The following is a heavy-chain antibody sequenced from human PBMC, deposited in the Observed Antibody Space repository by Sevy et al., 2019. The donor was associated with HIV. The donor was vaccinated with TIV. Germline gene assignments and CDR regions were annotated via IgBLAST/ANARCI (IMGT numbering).Heavy chain of an antibody. J-gene: IGHJ3*02. Sequence: GGSLRLSCAASGFTFSSYGMHWVRQAPGKGLEWVAVISYDGSNKYYADSVKGRFTISRDNSKNTLYLQMNSLRAEDTAVYYCATMIVVVSQIEGYAFDIWGQGTMVTVSS. CDR2: ISYDGSNK. V-gene: IGHV3-30*03. CDR1: GFTFSSYG. CDR3: ATMIVVVSQIEGYAFDI. D-gene: IGHD3-22*01.